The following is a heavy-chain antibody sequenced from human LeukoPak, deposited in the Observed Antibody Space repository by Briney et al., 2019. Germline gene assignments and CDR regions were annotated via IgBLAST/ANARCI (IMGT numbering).Heavy chain of an antibody. CDR1: GFTFSSYG. CDR3: ARDLSWFGEFDY. D-gene: IGHD3-10*01. CDR2: IWYDGSNK. J-gene: IGHJ4*02. V-gene: IGHV3-33*01. Sequence: GGSLRLSCAASGFTFSSYGMHWVRQAPGKGLEWVAVIWYDGSNKYYADSVKGRFTISRDNSKNTLYLQMNSLRAEDTAVYYCARDLSWFGEFDYWGQGTLVTVSS.